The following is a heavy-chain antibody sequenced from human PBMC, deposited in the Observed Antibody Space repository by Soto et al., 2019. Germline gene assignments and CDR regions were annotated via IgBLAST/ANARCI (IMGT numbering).Heavy chain of an antibody. CDR3: AKAAAAVTAPFYY. Sequence: HPGGSLRLSCAASGFTFSSYGMHWVRQAPGKGLEWVAVISYDGSNKYYADSVKGRFTISRDNSKNTLYLQMNSLRAEDTAVYYCAKAAAAVTAPFYYWGHGT. J-gene: IGHJ4*01. D-gene: IGHD6-13*01. V-gene: IGHV3-30*18. CDR2: ISYDGSNK. CDR1: GFTFSSYG.